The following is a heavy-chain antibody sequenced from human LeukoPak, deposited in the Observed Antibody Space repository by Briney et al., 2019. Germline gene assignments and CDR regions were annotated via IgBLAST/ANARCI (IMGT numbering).Heavy chain of an antibody. CDR2: IMKDGSVK. CDR3: ARNLDYHALDF. D-gene: IGHD3/OR15-3a*01. Sequence: PGGSLRLSCAASGFTFSKYWMTWVRQAPGKGLEWLADIMKDGSVKDYLDSVEGRFTISRDNTKNPLFLQMNGLRAEDTAVYYCARNLDYHALDFWGQGTPVTVSS. CDR1: GFTFSKYW. J-gene: IGHJ4*02. V-gene: IGHV3-7*01.